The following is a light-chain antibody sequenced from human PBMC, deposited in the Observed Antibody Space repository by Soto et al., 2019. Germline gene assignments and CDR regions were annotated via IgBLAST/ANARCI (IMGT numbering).Light chain of an antibody. CDR1: QRISIQ. Sequence: EIVRTQSPATLSVSPGERATLSCRASQRISIQLDWYQQKPGQAPRLLIYGASTRVTDTPARFSGSGSGTEFSLTITSLQAEDFAVYYCQQYNIWPYTFGQGTKLEIK. J-gene: IGKJ2*01. CDR2: GAS. CDR3: QQYNIWPYT. V-gene: IGKV3D-15*01.